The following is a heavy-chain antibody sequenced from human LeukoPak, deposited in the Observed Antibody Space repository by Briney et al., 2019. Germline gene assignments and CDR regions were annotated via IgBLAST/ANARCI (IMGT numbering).Heavy chain of an antibody. D-gene: IGHD3-3*01. CDR3: AKDDDFWSGYYGLDAFDI. J-gene: IGHJ3*02. CDR2: ISGSGGST. Sequence: PGGFLRLSCAASGFTFSSYAMSWVRQAPGKGLEWVSAISGSGGSTYYADSVKGRFTISRDNSKNTLYLQMNSLRAEDTAVYYCAKDDDFWSGYYGLDAFDIWGQGTMVTVSS. V-gene: IGHV3-23*01. CDR1: GFTFSSYA.